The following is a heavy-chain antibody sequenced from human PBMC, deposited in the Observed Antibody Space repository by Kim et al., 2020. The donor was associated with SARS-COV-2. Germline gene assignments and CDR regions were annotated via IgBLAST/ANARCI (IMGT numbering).Heavy chain of an antibody. Sequence: SETLSLTCTVSGGSISSYYWSWIRQPPGKGLEWIGYIYYSGSTNYNPSLKSRVTISVDTSKNQFSLKLSSVTAADTAVYYCARAGALRDGMDVWGQGTTVTVSS. CDR3: ARAGALRDGMDV. V-gene: IGHV4-59*01. CDR1: GGSISSYY. CDR2: IYYSGST. J-gene: IGHJ6*02.